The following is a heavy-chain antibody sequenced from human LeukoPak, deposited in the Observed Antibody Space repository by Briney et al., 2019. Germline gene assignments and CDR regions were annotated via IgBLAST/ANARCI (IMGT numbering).Heavy chain of an antibody. D-gene: IGHD1-26*01. J-gene: IGHJ4*02. CDR2: INPNSGGT. CDR1: GYTFTGCY. V-gene: IGHV1-2*02. CDR3: ARLGGSYSGDFDY. Sequence: GASVKVSCKASGYTFTGCYMHWVRQAPGQGLEWMGWINPNSGGTSYAQKFQGRVTMTRDTSISTAYMELSRLRSDDTAVYYCARLGGSYSGDFDYWGQGTLVTVSS.